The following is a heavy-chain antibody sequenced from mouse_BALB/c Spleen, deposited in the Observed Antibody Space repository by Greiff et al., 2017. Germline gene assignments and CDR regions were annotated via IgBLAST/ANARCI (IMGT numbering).Heavy chain of an antibody. CDR2: ISSGSSTI. Sequence: EVHLVESGGGLVQPGGSRKLSCAASGFTFSSFGMHWVRQAPEKGLEWVAYISSGSSTIYYADTVKGRFTISRDNPKNTLFLQMTSLRSEDTAMYYCAREYGNYFDYWGQGTTLTVSS. CDR1: GFTFSSFG. CDR3: AREYGNYFDY. V-gene: IGHV5-17*02. D-gene: IGHD2-10*02. J-gene: IGHJ2*01.